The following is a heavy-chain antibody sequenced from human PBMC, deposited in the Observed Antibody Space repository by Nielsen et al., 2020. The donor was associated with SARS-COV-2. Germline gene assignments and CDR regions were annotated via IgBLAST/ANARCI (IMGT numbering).Heavy chain of an antibody. CDR2: IYFGGST. CDR3: ARLNGICFRCWFDL. V-gene: IGHV4-39*01. CDR1: GGSISSTSNS. J-gene: IGHJ5*02. D-gene: IGHD2-8*01. Sequence: GSLRLSCTVSGGSISSTSNSWGWIRQPPGKGLEWIGNIYFGGSTHYNPSLKSRVTISIDTSKTQFSLKLNSVTAADTAVYYCARLNGICFRCWFDLWGQGTLVTVSS.